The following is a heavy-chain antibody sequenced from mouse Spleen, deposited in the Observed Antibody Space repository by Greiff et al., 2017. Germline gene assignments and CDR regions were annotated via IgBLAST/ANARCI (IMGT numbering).Heavy chain of an antibody. V-gene: IGHV1-81*01. J-gene: IGHJ3*01. D-gene: IGHD4-1*01. CDR2: IYPRSGDT. Sequence: QVHVKQSGAELARPGASVKLSCKASGYTFTSYGISWVKQRTGQGLEWIGEIYPRSGDTYYNEKFKGKATLTADKSSSTAYMELRSLTSEDSAVYFCAIMGPWFAYWGQGTLVTVSA. CDR1: GYTFTSYG. CDR3: AIMGPWFAY.